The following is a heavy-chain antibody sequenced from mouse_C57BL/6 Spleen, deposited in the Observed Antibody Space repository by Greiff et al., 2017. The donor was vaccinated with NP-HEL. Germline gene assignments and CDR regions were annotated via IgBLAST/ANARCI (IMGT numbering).Heavy chain of an antibody. J-gene: IGHJ3*01. V-gene: IGHV1-26*01. D-gene: IGHD1-1*01. CDR1: GYTFTDYY. CDR2: INPNNGGT. Sequence: EVQLQQSGPELVKPGASVKISCKASGYTFTDYYMNWVKQSHGKSLEWIGDINPNNGGTSYNQKFKGKATLTVDKSSSTAYMELRSLTSEDSAVYYWARRPYGRSPWFAYWGQGTLVTVSA. CDR3: ARRPYGRSPWFAY.